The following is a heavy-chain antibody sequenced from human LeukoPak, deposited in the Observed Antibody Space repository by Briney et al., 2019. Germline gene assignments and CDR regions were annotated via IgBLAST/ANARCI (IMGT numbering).Heavy chain of an antibody. CDR3: ARVGHLGY. CDR1: GFTFSSYS. J-gene: IGHJ4*02. Sequence: GGSLRLSCAASGFTFSSYSMNWVRQAPGKGLEWVSSISSSSGYIYYADSVKGRFTISRDNAKNSLYLQMNSLRAEDTAVYYCARVGHLGYWGQGTLVTVSS. V-gene: IGHV3-21*01. D-gene: IGHD3-16*01. CDR2: ISSSSGYI.